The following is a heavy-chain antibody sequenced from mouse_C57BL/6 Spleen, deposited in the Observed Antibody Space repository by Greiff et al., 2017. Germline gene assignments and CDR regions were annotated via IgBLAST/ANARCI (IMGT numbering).Heavy chain of an antibody. CDR2: IDPEDGET. Sequence: EVKLQESGAELVKPGASVKLSCTASGFNIKDYYMHWVKQRTEQGLEWIGRIDPEDGETKYAPKFQGKATITADTFSNTAYLQLSSLTSEDTAVYYCARAYGSSYGYCDVWGTGTTVTVSS. J-gene: IGHJ1*03. CDR3: ARAYGSSYGYCDV. V-gene: IGHV14-2*01. D-gene: IGHD1-1*01. CDR1: GFNIKDYY.